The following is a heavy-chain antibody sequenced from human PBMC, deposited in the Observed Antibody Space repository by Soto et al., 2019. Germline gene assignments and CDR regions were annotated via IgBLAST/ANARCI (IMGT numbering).Heavy chain of an antibody. V-gene: IGHV4-4*02. CDR3: STRAYDTNGYYRFDP. CDR1: GGSMNKTTW. Sequence: PSETLSLTCDVSGGSMNKTTWCSWVRQPPGKGLEWIGDINHSGRVNYSPSLKSRVTISLDTSKNQFSLTLSAVTAADTAMYYCSTRAYDTNGYYRFDPWGQGTLVTVSS. J-gene: IGHJ5*01. D-gene: IGHD3-22*01. CDR2: INHSGRV.